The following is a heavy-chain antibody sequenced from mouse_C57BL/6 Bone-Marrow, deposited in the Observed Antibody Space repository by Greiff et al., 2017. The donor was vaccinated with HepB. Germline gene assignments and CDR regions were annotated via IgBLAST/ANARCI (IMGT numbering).Heavy chain of an antibody. D-gene: IGHD1-1*01. V-gene: IGHV5-6*01. CDR1: GFTFSSYG. CDR3: ARRPITTVQRGIYYYAMDY. J-gene: IGHJ4*01. CDR2: ISSGGSYT. Sequence: EVHLVESGGDLVKPGGSLKLSCAASGFTFSSYGMSWVRQTPDKRLEWVATISSGGSYTYYPDSVKGRFTISRDNAKNTLYLQMSSLKSEDTAMYYCARRPITTVQRGIYYYAMDYWGQGTSVTVSS.